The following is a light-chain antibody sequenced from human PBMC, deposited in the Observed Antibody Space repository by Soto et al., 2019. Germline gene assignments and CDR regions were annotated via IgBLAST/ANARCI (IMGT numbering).Light chain of an antibody. CDR2: EGT. CDR3: CSHAGGYTFV. Sequence: QSALTQPASVSGSPGQSITISCTGTSSDIGGHNLVSWYQQIPGKAPKLMIYEGTKRPPGVSYRFSGSKSGNTASLAISGLQTDDEADYYCCSHAGGYTFVFGTGTKLTVL. V-gene: IGLV2-23*01. J-gene: IGLJ1*01. CDR1: SSDIGGHNL.